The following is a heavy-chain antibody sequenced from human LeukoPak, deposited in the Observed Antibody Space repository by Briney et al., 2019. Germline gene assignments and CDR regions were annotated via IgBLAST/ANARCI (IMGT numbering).Heavy chain of an antibody. V-gene: IGHV4-34*01. Sequence: PSETLSLTCAVYGGSFSGYYWSWIRQPPGKGLEWIGEINHSGSTYYNPSLKSRVTISVDTSKNQFSLKLSSVTAADTAVYYCARVLRGLEEGVDYWGQGTLVTVSS. D-gene: IGHD4-17*01. CDR2: INHSGST. J-gene: IGHJ4*02. CDR3: ARVLRGLEEGVDY. CDR1: GGSFSGYY.